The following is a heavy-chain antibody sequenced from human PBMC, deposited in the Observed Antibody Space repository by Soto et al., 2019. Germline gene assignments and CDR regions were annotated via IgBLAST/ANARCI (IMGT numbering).Heavy chain of an antibody. J-gene: IGHJ4*02. CDR3: VKDAPQPFSD. Sequence: EVHLLESAGGLAQPGGSLRISCAASGFIFSDYAMSWVRQAPGKGLEWVSAISGNAHATYYAASVKGRFTISRDNSKNTLYLQMDSLRVEDTARYYCVKDAPQPFSDWGRGTLVTVSS. V-gene: IGHV3-23*01. CDR1: GFIFSDYA. CDR2: ISGNAHAT. D-gene: IGHD3-3*02.